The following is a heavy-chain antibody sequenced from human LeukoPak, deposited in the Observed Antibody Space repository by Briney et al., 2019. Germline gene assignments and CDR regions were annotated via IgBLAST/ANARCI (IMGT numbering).Heavy chain of an antibody. CDR3: ARHDGGDFDY. V-gene: IGHV5-51*01. CDR2: IYGGDSET. CDR1: GYSFSTYW. Sequence: GESLKISCKGSGYSFSTYWIGWVRQMPGKGLEWMGIIYGGDSETKYSPSFQGQVTISADKSISTAYLQWSSLKASDTAMYYCARHDGGDFDYWGQGTLVTVSS. J-gene: IGHJ4*02. D-gene: IGHD3-16*01.